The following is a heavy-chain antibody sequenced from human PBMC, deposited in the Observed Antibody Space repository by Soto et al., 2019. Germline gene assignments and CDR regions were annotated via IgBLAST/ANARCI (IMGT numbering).Heavy chain of an antibody. V-gene: IGHV3-23*01. CDR2: ISGSGGST. CDR3: AKSLSSLVPAFPLTWFAP. Sequence: PGGSLRLSCAASGFTFSSYAMSWVRQAPGKGLEWVSAISGSGGSTYYADSVKGRFTISRDNSKNTLYLQMNSLRAEDTAVYYCAKSLSSLVPAFPLTWFAPGAQEPLVPVSS. J-gene: IGHJ5*02. D-gene: IGHD2-2*01. CDR1: GFTFSSYA.